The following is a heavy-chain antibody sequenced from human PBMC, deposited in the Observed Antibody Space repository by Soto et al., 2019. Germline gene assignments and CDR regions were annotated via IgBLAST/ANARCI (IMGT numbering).Heavy chain of an antibody. D-gene: IGHD1-7*01. CDR1: GLTFSNYA. CDR3: AKNQERELPRVIDF. Sequence: GGSLRLSCATSGLTFSNYAMSWVRQAPGGGLEWVSSMSGSSSTTYYADAVRGRFTISRDRSKNTLYLQMSSLRAEDTALYYCAKNQERELPRVIDFWGQGTLVTVSS. J-gene: IGHJ4*02. V-gene: IGHV3-23*01. CDR2: MSGSSSTT.